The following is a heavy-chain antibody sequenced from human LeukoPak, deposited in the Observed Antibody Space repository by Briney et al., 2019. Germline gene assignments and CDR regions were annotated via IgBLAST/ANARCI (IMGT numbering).Heavy chain of an antibody. V-gene: IGHV3-53*01. CDR2: IYSGGTP. J-gene: IGHJ6*03. CDR3: ARAQTSPEGYYYYYYMDV. Sequence: PGGSLRLSCAASGFTFSSYSMNWVRQAPGKGLEWVSVIYSGGTPYYADSVKGRFTISRDHSKNTLYLQMNSLRAEDTAVYYCARAQTSPEGYYYYYYMDVWGKGTTVTVSS. CDR1: GFTFSSYS.